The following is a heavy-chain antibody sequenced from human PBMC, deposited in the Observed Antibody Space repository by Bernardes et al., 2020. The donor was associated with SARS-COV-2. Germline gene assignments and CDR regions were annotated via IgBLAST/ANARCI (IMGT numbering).Heavy chain of an antibody. V-gene: IGHV5-51*01. D-gene: IGHD6-25*01. CDR2: IFPSVSKV. CDR3: ARSEAASTLSFGRDYYSGMDV. Sequence: GESLKISCAASGYNFGTHWIGWVRQMPGKGLEWMGTIFPSVSKVRYSPSFQGQVTISADESISTVYLHWSSLKASDTAKYYCARSEAASTLSFGRDYYSGMDVWGPGTPVTVTS. J-gene: IGHJ6*02. CDR1: GYNFGTHW.